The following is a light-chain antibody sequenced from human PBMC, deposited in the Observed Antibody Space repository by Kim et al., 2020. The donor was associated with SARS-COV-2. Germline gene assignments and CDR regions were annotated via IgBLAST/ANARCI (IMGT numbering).Light chain of an antibody. V-gene: IGLV3-19*01. CDR1: SLRNYY. Sequence: SSELTQDPAVSVALGQTIRITCQGDSLRNYYVSWYQQKPGQAPVLVIHGKHNRPSGISDRFSGSSSGNTASLTITRAHAEDEADYYCNSRDISGNHLVFGGGTQLTVL. CDR3: NSRDISGNHLV. CDR2: GKH. J-gene: IGLJ3*02.